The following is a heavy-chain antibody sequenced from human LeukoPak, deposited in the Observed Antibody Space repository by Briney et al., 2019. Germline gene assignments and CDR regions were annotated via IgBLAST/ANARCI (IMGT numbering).Heavy chain of an antibody. J-gene: IGHJ5*02. Sequence: SETLSLTCTVSGGSISSGSYYWGWIRQPPGKGLEWIGNIYYSGSTYYSPSLKSRISFSVDTSMNQFSLNLSSVTAADTAVYYCARDYPPFDPWGQGTLVTVSS. CDR3: ARDYPPFDP. V-gene: IGHV4-39*07. CDR2: IYYSGST. CDR1: GGSISSGSYY.